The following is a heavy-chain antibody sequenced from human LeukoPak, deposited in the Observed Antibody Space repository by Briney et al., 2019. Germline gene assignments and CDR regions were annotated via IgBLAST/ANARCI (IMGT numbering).Heavy chain of an antibody. CDR3: AKEAQTYSTQTDS. CDR1: GFMFSSYN. Sequence: GGSLRLSRVASGFMFSSYNMHWVRQAPGKGLEWVAFIRYDGGRKHFADSVKGRFTMSRDNSKNTIYLEMNSLRPDDTGVYYCAKEAQTYSTQTDSRGQGTLVTVSS. D-gene: IGHD2-21*01. J-gene: IGHJ4*02. V-gene: IGHV3-30*02. CDR2: IRYDGGRK.